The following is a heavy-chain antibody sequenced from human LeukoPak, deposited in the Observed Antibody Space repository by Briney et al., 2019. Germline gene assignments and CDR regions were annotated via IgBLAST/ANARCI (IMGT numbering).Heavy chain of an antibody. CDR2: ISSSGSTI. CDR3: ARGLVGIVPAAYILWFGEYVY. V-gene: IGHV3-11*04. D-gene: IGHD3-10*01. Sequence: PGGSLRLYCAASGFTFSDYYMSWIRQAPGKGLEWVSYISSSGSTIYYADSVKGRFTISRDNAKNSLYLQMNSLRAEDTAVYYCARGLVGIVPAAYILWFGEYVYWGQGILVTVSS. CDR1: GFTFSDYY. J-gene: IGHJ4*02.